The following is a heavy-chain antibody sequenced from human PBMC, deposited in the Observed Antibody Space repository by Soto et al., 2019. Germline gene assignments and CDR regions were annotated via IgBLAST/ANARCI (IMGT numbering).Heavy chain of an antibody. Sequence: EVQLVESGGGLVKPGGSLRLSCAASGFTFSSYSMNWVRQAPGKGLEWVSSISSSSSYIYYADSVKGRFTISRDNAKNSLYLQMNSLRAEDTAVYYCARRGSGNDGMDVWGQGTTVTVSS. D-gene: IGHD2-15*01. CDR2: ISSSSSYI. CDR1: GFTFSSYS. CDR3: ARRGSGNDGMDV. J-gene: IGHJ6*02. V-gene: IGHV3-21*01.